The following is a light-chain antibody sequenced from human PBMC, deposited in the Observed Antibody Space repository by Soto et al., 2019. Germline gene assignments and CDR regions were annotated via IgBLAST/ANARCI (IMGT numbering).Light chain of an antibody. V-gene: IGLV2-14*01. J-gene: IGLJ1*01. CDR3: FSFTNTSTHV. Sequence: QSALTQPASLSGSPGQSITISCTGTSSDIGAYDYVSWFQQHPGKAPKLMISEVNNRPSALSNRFCGSKSGNTAYLTISGLQVEDEAQYFCFSFTNTSTHVFGAGTKVAVL. CDR2: EVN. CDR1: SSDIGAYDY.